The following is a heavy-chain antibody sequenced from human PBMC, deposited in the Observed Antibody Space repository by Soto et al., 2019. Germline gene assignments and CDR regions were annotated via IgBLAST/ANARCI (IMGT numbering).Heavy chain of an antibody. J-gene: IGHJ4*02. D-gene: IGHD4-4*01. CDR1: GYTFSNYY. Sequence: QVQLVQSGAEVKKPGASVRVSCKASGYTFSNYYMHWVRQAPGQGHEWMGIINPSGGSTTYAQKFLGRVTMTRDTSTSTVYMELSSLRSEDTAVYYCARYDYNGYYFDYWGQGTLVTVSS. CDR3: ARYDYNGYYFDY. V-gene: IGHV1-46*01. CDR2: INPSGGST.